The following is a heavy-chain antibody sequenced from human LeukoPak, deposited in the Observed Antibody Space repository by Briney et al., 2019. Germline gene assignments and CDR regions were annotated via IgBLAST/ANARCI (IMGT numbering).Heavy chain of an antibody. V-gene: IGHV1-2*02. D-gene: IGHD4-17*01. Sequence: ASVKVSCKASGYTFTAYYMHWVRQAPGQGPEWMGWIKPNSGDTWYAQKFQGRVTLTRDTSISTAYMELRSLRSDDTAVYYCAREAETNHYYYYMDVWGKGTTVTISS. CDR3: AREAETNHYYYYMDV. CDR2: IKPNSGDT. CDR1: GYTFTAYY. J-gene: IGHJ6*03.